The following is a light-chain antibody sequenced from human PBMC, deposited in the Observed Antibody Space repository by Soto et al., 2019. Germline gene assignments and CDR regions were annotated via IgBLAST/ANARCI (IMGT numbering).Light chain of an antibody. J-gene: IGKJ4*01. CDR1: QSVSSY. Sequence: EIVLTQSPATLSLSPGERATLSCRASQSVSSYLAWYQQKPGQAPRLLIYDASNRATGIPARFSGSGSGTDFTLTISSLELEDFAVYYCQHRETFGGGTKVEIK. V-gene: IGKV3-11*01. CDR3: QHRET. CDR2: DAS.